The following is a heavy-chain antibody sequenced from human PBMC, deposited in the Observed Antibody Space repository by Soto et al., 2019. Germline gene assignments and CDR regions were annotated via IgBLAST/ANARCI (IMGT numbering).Heavy chain of an antibody. CDR1: GFTFDHYP. Sequence: EVQLVESGGGLVQPGRSLRLSCATSGFTFDHYPMHWVRQAPGKGLEWVAGLSWNSRSIGYADSVKGRFTISRDNTKNSLYLQMNGLRAEDPAIYYCVKDEAFDFWGQGTQVTVSS. CDR2: LSWNSRSI. V-gene: IGHV3-9*01. J-gene: IGHJ3*01. CDR3: VKDEAFDF.